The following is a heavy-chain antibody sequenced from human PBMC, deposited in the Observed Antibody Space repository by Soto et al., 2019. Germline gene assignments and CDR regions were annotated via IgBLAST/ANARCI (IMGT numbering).Heavy chain of an antibody. J-gene: IGHJ4*02. CDR1: GGSISSGGYS. V-gene: IGHV4-61*08. CDR2: IYYSGST. Sequence: TSETLSLTCAVSGGSISSGGYSWSWIRQPPGKGLEWIGYIYYSGSTNYNPSLKSRVTISVDTSKNQFSLKLSSVTAADTAVYYCATSDGRYWGQGTLVTVSS. CDR3: ATSDGRY.